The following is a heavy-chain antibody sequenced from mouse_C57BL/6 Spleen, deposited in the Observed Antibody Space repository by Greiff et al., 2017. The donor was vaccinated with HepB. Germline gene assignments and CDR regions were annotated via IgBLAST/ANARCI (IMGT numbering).Heavy chain of an antibody. D-gene: IGHD4-1*01. CDR2: INPNNGGT. CDR3: ARTSNWGCFDY. V-gene: IGHV1-22*01. Sequence: EVKLQESGPELVKPGASVKMSCKASGYTFTDYNMHWVKQSHGKSLEWIGYINPNNGGTSYNQKFKGKATLTVNKSSSTAYMELRSLTSEDSAVYYCARTSNWGCFDYWGQGTTLTVSS. CDR1: GYTFTDYN. J-gene: IGHJ2*01.